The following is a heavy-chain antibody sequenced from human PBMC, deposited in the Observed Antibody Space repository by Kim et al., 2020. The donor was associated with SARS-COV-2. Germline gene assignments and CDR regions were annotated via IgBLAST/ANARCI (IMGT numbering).Heavy chain of an antibody. J-gene: IGHJ6*02. V-gene: IGHV1-18*04. D-gene: IGHD1-26*01. CDR1: GYTFTSYG. CDR2: ISAYNGNT. Sequence: ASVKVSCKASGYTFTSYGISWVRQAPGQGLEWMGWISAYNGNTNYAQKLQGRVTMTTDTSTSTAYMELRSLRSDDTAVYYCARDLEWELKNYYYYGMDVWGQGTTVTVSS. CDR3: ARDLEWELKNYYYYGMDV.